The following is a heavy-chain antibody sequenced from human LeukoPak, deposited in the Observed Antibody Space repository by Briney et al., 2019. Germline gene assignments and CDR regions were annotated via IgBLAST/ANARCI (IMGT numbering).Heavy chain of an antibody. Sequence: PGGSLRLSCAASGFTFSSYSMNWVRQAPGKGLEWVSSISSSSSYIYYADSVKGRFTISRDNAKNSLYLQMTSLRAEDTAVYYCARKDCSGGSCPIDYWGQGTLVTVSS. D-gene: IGHD2-15*01. J-gene: IGHJ4*02. CDR2: ISSSSSYI. V-gene: IGHV3-21*01. CDR1: GFTFSSYS. CDR3: ARKDCSGGSCPIDY.